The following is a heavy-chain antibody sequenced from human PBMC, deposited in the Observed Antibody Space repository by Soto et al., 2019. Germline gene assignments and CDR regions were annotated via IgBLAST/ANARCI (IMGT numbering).Heavy chain of an antibody. CDR1: CYTFTGYG. Sequence: ASGKVCCKAACYTFTGYGISWVRQAPGQGLEWMGWIRAYNGYTNYAQKFQGRVTVTTDTSTSTAYMELRSLISDDTAVYYCARASDGYRSGWYVGYFDYWGQGTLVTVSS. CDR3: ARASDGYRSGWYVGYFDY. CDR2: IRAYNGYT. V-gene: IGHV1-18*04. J-gene: IGHJ4*02. D-gene: IGHD6-19*01.